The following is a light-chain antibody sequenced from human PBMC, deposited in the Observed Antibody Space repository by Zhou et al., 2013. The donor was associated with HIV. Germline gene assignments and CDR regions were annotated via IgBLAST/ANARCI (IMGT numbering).Light chain of an antibody. Sequence: EIVLTQSPATLSLSPGERATLSCRASQSISNNLAWYQQKAGQPPRLVIYDASSRATDTPARFSGRGSGTDFTLTISSLEPDDFAVYYCQQRYNWPPITFGQGTRLEIK. J-gene: IGKJ5*01. CDR2: DAS. CDR3: QQRYNWPPIT. V-gene: IGKV3-11*01. CDR1: QSISNN.